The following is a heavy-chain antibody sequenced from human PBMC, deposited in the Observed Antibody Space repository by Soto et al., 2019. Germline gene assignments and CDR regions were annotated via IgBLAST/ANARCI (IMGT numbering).Heavy chain of an antibody. D-gene: IGHD3-10*02. Sequence: GGSLRLSCAASGFTFSSYGMHWVRQAPGKGLEWVAVISYDGSNKYYADSVKGRFTISRDNSKNTLYLQMNSLRAEDTAVYYCAKDGLFGDLPADIWGQGTMVTVSS. CDR1: GFTFSSYG. CDR2: ISYDGSNK. V-gene: IGHV3-30*18. CDR3: AKDGLFGDLPADI. J-gene: IGHJ3*02.